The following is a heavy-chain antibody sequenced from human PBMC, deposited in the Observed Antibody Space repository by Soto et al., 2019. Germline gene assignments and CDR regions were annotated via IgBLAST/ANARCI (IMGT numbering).Heavy chain of an antibody. CDR1: VFSLSTSEVA. J-gene: IGHJ5*02. CDR2: IYWNDRQ. D-gene: IGHD2-15*01. CDR3: AHRYCVVGYCSSTLDP. Sequence: RTLTLTFSFSVFSLSTSEVAVAWIRQPPLKALEWLSLIYWNDRQYYSPSLKSRLTITKDTSKNQVVLTMTNMDPVDTATYYFAHRYCVVGYCSSTLDPRGQGTLVTVSS. V-gene: IGHV2-5*01.